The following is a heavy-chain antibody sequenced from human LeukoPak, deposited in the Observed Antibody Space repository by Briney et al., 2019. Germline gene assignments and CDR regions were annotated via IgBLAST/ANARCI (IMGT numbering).Heavy chain of an antibody. CDR3: ASIAAAGTGDFDY. CDR1: GYTFTGYY. Sequence: ASVKVSCKASGYTFTGYYMHWVRQAPGQGLEWMGWINPNSGGTNYAQKLQGRVTMTRDTSISTAYMELSRLRSDDTAVYYCASIAAAGTGDFDYWGQGTLVTVSS. V-gene: IGHV1-2*02. D-gene: IGHD6-13*01. J-gene: IGHJ4*02. CDR2: INPNSGGT.